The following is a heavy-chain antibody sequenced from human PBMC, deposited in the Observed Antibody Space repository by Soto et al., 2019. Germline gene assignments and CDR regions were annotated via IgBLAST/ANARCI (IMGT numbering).Heavy chain of an antibody. V-gene: IGHV3-30*03. D-gene: IGHD4-17*01. CDR1: GFTFSSYG. J-gene: IGHJ4*02. CDR2: TSSDASNK. Sequence: QVQLVESGGGVVQPGRSLRLSCAASGFTFSSYGMHWVRQAPGKGLEWVAVTSSDASNKYYADSVKGRFTISRANSNNTLYLQMNSLRGEDTAVYYCARAFDYGGNTLDYWGQGTLFTVAS. CDR3: ARAFDYGGNTLDY.